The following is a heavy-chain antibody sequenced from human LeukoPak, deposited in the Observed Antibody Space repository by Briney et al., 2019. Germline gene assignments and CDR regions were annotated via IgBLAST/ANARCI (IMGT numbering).Heavy chain of an antibody. D-gene: IGHD6-13*01. J-gene: IGHJ4*02. CDR1: GGSISSYY. CDR3: ARVDISSSWFDY. V-gene: IGHV4-59*12. CDR2: IYYSGST. Sequence: SETLSLTCTVSGGSISSYYWSWIRQPPGKGLEWIGYIYYSGSTNYNPSLKSRVTISVDKSKNQFSLKLSSVTAADTAVYYCARVDISSSWFDYWGQGTLVTVSS.